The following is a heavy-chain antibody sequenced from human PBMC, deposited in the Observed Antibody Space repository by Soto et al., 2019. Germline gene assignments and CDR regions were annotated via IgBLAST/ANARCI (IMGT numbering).Heavy chain of an antibody. CDR2: IVVGSGNT. Sequence: AAVKVSCKASGFTFTSSAVQWVRQALGQRLEWIGWIVVGSGNTNYAQKFQERVTITRDMSTSTAYMELSSLRSEDTAVYYCAALDPGYSSGWTDYWGQGTLVTVSS. CDR1: GFTFTSSA. CDR3: AALDPGYSSGWTDY. V-gene: IGHV1-58*01. J-gene: IGHJ4*02. D-gene: IGHD6-19*01.